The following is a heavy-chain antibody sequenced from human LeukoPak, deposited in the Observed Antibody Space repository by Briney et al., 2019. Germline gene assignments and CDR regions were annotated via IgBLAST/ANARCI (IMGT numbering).Heavy chain of an antibody. CDR1: GYSFTSYW. CDR2: IDPSDSYT. J-gene: IGHJ5*02. D-gene: IGHD3-16*01. V-gene: IGHV5-10-1*01. Sequence: GESLKISCKGSGYSFTSYWISWVRQMPGKGLEWTGRIDPSDSYTNYSPSFQGHVTISADKSISTAYLQWSSLKASDTAMYYCARQGGPLGAWFDPWGQGTLVTVSS. CDR3: ARQGGPLGAWFDP.